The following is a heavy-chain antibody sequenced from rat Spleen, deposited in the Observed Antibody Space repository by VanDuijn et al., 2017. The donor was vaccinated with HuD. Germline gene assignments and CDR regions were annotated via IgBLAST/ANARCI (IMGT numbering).Heavy chain of an antibody. D-gene: IGHD1-1*01. J-gene: IGHJ1*01. Sequence: QVQLKESGPGLVQPSQTLSLTCTVSGFSLTGNNVHWVRQPPGKGLEWMGTIWAAGITNYNSAVQSRLIISRDTSKSQIFLKMNTLQPEDTGTYYCARHWYYSGEGYFDVWGPGTMVTVSS. V-gene: IGHV2-72*01. CDR3: ARHWYYSGEGYFDV. CDR2: IWAAGIT. CDR1: GFSLTGNN.